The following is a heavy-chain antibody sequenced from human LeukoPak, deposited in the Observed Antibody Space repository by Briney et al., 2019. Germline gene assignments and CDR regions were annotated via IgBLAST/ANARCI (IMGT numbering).Heavy chain of an antibody. CDR3: AREGYYDSSGYLDY. V-gene: IGHV3-21*01. D-gene: IGHD3-22*01. J-gene: IGHJ4*02. CDR2: ISSSSTYI. Sequence: GGSLRLSCAASGFTFSSYTMNWVRQAPGKGLEWVSSISSSSTYINYADSVKGRFTISRDNAKNTLYLQMNSLRAEDTAVYYCAREGYYDSSGYLDYWGQGTLVTVSS. CDR1: GFTFSSYT.